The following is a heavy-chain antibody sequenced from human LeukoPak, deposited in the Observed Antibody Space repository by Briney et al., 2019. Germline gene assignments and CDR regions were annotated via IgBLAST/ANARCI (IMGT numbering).Heavy chain of an antibody. J-gene: IGHJ4*02. CDR2: ISSSSSTI. Sequence: GGSLRLSCAASGFTFSSYSMNWVRQAPGKGLEWVSYISSSSSTIYYADSVKGRFTISRDNAKNSLYLQMNSLRAEDTAVYYCARDIGSRFTMVPVWGQGTLVTVSS. V-gene: IGHV3-48*04. CDR3: ARDIGSRFTMVPV. CDR1: GFTFSSYS. D-gene: IGHD3-10*01.